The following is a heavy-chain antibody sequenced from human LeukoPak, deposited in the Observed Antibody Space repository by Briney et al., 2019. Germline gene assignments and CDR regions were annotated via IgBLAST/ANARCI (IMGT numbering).Heavy chain of an antibody. D-gene: IGHD1-26*01. Sequence: GGSLRLSCAASGFTFSSYAMSWVRQAPGKRLEWVSAISGSGGSTYYADSVKGRFTISRDNSKNTLYLQMNSLRAEDTAVYYCAKALYSGSYTGTLDYWGQGTLVTVSS. V-gene: IGHV3-23*01. J-gene: IGHJ4*02. CDR1: GFTFSSYA. CDR2: ISGSGGST. CDR3: AKALYSGSYTGTLDY.